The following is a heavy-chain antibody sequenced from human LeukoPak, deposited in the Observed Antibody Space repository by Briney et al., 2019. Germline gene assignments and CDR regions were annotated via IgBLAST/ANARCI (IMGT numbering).Heavy chain of an antibody. Sequence: PGGSLRLSCVGSGFTFSNYAMTWVRQGPGKGLEWVAVIWYDGSNKYYADSVKGRFTISRDNSKNTLYLQMNSLRVEDTAVYYCARGRYDSSGYPFDYWGQGTLVTVSS. CDR3: ARGRYDSSGYPFDY. J-gene: IGHJ4*02. V-gene: IGHV3-33*08. CDR1: GFTFSNYA. D-gene: IGHD3-22*01. CDR2: IWYDGSNK.